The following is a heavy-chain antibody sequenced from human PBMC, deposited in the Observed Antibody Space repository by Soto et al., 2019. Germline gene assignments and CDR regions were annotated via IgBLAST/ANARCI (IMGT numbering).Heavy chain of an antibody. Sequence: EVQLVESGGGLVQPGGSLRLSCAASGFTFSRYAMHWVRQAPGKGLEYVSTINTNGGSTHYANSAKGRFTISRDNSKNTLYLQMGSLRAEDMAVYYCARGPYHFDYWGQGTLVTVSS. V-gene: IGHV3-64*01. CDR2: INTNGGST. J-gene: IGHJ4*02. CDR1: GFTFSRYA. CDR3: ARGPYHFDY.